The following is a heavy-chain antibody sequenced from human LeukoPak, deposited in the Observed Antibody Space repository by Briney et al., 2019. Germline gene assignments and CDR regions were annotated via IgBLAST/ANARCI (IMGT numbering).Heavy chain of an antibody. Sequence: PGGSLRLSCAASGFTFSDYYMTWIRQAPGKGLEWVSYISSSGDTIHYADSVRSRFTISRDNPKNSLFLQMNSLRAEDTAVYYCATKDVWDLLSYFEYWGQGTLVTVSS. CDR1: GFTFSDYY. CDR2: ISSSGDTI. D-gene: IGHD1-26*01. CDR3: ATKDVWDLLSYFEY. V-gene: IGHV3-11*04. J-gene: IGHJ4*02.